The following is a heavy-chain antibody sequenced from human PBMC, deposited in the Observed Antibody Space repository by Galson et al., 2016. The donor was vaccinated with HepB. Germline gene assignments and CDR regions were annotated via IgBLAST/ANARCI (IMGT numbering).Heavy chain of an antibody. J-gene: IGHJ4*02. D-gene: IGHD1-26*01. CDR3: SRGILGPYTNFDY. V-gene: IGHV5-51*01. CDR1: GNSFTNSW. CDR2: IHPADSDT. Sequence: QSGAEVKKPGESLKISCKGSGNSFTNSWIAWVRQLPWKGLEWMGIIHPADSDTRYSPSLQGHVTISADKSITTAYLQWSSLQASDTAIYYWSRGILGPYTNFDYWGQGTLVTVSS.